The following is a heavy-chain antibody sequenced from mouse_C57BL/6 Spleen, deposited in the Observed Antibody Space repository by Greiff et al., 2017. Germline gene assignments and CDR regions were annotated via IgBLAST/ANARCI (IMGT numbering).Heavy chain of an antibody. CDR1: EYEFPSHD. D-gene: IGHD4-1*01. V-gene: IGHV5-2*01. Sequence: EVKLMESGGGLVQPGESLKLSCESNEYEFPSHDMSWVRKTPEKRLELVAAINSDGGSTYYPDTMERRFIISRDKTKQTLYLQMSSLRSEDTALYYCARQGWDGAMDYWGQGTSVTVSS. CDR3: ARQGWDGAMDY. J-gene: IGHJ4*01. CDR2: INSDGGST.